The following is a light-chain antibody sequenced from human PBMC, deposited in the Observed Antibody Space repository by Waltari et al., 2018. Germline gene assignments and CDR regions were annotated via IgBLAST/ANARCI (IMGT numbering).Light chain of an antibody. J-gene: IGKJ2*01. CDR2: DVS. V-gene: IGKV1-5*01. CDR1: QRRNTW. Sequence: IQMTQSPSALSASVGDRATITCRASQRRNTWMAWYQQRPGKAPKVLIYDVSTLESGVPSRFSGSGSGTEFTLAINNLQPEDFATYYCQQYYRYYTFGQGTKLEIK. CDR3: QQYYRYYT.